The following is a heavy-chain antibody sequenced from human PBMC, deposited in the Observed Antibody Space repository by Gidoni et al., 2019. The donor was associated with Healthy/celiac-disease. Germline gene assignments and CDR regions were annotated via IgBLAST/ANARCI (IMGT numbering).Heavy chain of an antibody. CDR3: ARGSGWDDSWFDP. V-gene: IGHV1-46*03. Sequence: QVQLVQSGAEVKKPGASVTVSCKASGYTFTSYYMHWVRQAPGQGLEWMGIINPSGGSTSYAQKCQGRVTMTRDTSTSTVYMELSSLRSEDTAVYYCARGSGWDDSWFDPWGQGTLVTVSS. CDR1: GYTFTSYY. D-gene: IGHD6-19*01. CDR2: INPSGGST. J-gene: IGHJ5*02.